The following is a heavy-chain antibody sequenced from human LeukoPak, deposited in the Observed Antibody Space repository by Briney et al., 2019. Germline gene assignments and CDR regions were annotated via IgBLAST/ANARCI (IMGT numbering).Heavy chain of an antibody. V-gene: IGHV3-21*01. CDR2: ISSSSSYI. CDR3: ATTIGGYSSSPFDY. Sequence: PGGSLRLSCAASGFTLSAYEMNWVRQAPGKGLEWVSSISSSSSYIYYADSVKGRFTISRDNAKNSLYLQMNSLRAEDTAVYYCATTIGGYSSSPFDYWGQGTLVTVSS. CDR1: GFTLSAYE. J-gene: IGHJ4*02. D-gene: IGHD6-13*01.